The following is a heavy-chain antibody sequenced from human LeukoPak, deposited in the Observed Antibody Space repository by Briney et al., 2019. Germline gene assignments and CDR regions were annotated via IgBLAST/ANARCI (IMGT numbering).Heavy chain of an antibody. CDR3: AKDRWDYYGSGSYYDY. J-gene: IGHJ4*02. D-gene: IGHD3-10*01. CDR1: GFTFSSYS. Sequence: GGSLRLSCAASGFTFSSYSMNWVRQAPGKGLEWVSSISSSSSYIYYADSVKGRFTISRDNAKNSLYLQMNSLRAEDTAVYYCAKDRWDYYGSGSYYDYWGQGTLVTVSS. CDR2: ISSSSSYI. V-gene: IGHV3-21*01.